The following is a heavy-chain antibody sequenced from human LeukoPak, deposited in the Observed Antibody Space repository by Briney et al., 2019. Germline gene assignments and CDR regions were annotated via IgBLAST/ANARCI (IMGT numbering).Heavy chain of an antibody. J-gene: IGHJ4*02. CDR2: ISRGGNTI. D-gene: IGHD5/OR15-5a*01. CDR1: GFSFSDYY. CDR3: AGKSGVSGFFDS. V-gene: IGHV3-11*01. Sequence: GGSLRLSRAASGFSFSDYYMSWIRQAPGKGLEWVSYISRGGNTIYYADSVKGRFTISRDNAKNFLYLQMDSLRAEDTAMYYCAGKSGVSGFFDSWGQGTLVTVSS.